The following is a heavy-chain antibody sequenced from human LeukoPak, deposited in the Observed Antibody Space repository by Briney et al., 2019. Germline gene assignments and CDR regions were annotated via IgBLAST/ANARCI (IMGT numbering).Heavy chain of an antibody. Sequence: PGGSLRLSCAASGFTFSNYGFHWVRQAPGKGLEWVTVIWYDGSKKYYADSVQGRFTVSRDDSKNTVYLQMNSLRPEDTAVYHCAIDTDTSSYYSRFDPWGQGTLVTVSS. V-gene: IGHV3-33*03. D-gene: IGHD3-22*01. CDR3: AIDTDTSSYYSRFDP. J-gene: IGHJ5*02. CDR2: IWYDGSKK. CDR1: GFTFSNYG.